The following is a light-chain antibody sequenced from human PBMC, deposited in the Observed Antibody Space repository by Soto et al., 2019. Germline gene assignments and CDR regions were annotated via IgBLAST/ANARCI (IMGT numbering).Light chain of an antibody. CDR3: AAWDDSLNGPV. CDR2: TTN. CDR1: SSNIGNNT. V-gene: IGLV1-44*01. Sequence: QSVLTQPPSASVTPGQRVSISCSGSSSNIGNNTVNWYQQFPETAPRLFIFTTNQRPSGVPDRFSGSKSGTSASLAISGLQSEDEADYYCAAWDDSLNGPVFGGGTQLTVL. J-gene: IGLJ7*01.